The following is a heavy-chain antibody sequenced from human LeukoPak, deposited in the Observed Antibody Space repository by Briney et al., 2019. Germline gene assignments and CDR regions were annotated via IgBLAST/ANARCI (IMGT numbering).Heavy chain of an antibody. J-gene: IGHJ4*02. Sequence: ASVKVSCKVSGYTLTELSMHWVRQAPGKELEWMGGFDPEDGETINAQKFQGRVTMTEDTSTDTAYMELSSLRSEDTAVYYCATDGDRYGYELDYWGQGTLVTVSS. D-gene: IGHD5-18*01. CDR2: FDPEDGET. V-gene: IGHV1-24*01. CDR3: ATDGDRYGYELDY. CDR1: GYTLTELS.